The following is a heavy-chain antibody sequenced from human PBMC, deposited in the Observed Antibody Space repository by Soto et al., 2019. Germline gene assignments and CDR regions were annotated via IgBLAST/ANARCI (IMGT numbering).Heavy chain of an antibody. CDR1: GYTFSKYD. V-gene: IGHV1-18*04. J-gene: IGHJ4*02. CDR3: VRQYFDFWTDYADFDY. D-gene: IGHD3-3*01. Sequence: QVQLVQSGAEMKRPGASVKVSCKASGYTFSKYDVSWVRQAPGQGLEWLGLISPNSGRASYSEKFQGRVTMSTDTTTNTAYLELRSLRSDDPAVYYCVRQYFDFWTDYADFDYWGQGTLVTVSS. CDR2: ISPNSGRA.